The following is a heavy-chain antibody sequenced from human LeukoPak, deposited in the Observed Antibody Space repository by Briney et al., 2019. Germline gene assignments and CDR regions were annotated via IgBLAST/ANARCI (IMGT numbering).Heavy chain of an antibody. V-gene: IGHV3-33*01. CDR2: IWYDGSKK. Sequence: GGSLRLSCAASGFSFSSYGMHWVRQAPGKGLEWVAVIWYDGSKKYYADSVKGRFIISRDNSKNTLYLQMNSLRAEDTAVYYCARDAEHNSNWFDPWGQGTLVTVSS. CDR1: GFSFSSYG. J-gene: IGHJ5*02. D-gene: IGHD1-20*01. CDR3: ARDAEHNSNWFDP.